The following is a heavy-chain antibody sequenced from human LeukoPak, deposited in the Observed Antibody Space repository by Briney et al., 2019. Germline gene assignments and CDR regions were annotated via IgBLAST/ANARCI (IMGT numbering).Heavy chain of an antibody. D-gene: IGHD5-12*01. CDR2: TSWNSGSI. CDR1: GFTFDDYA. Sequence: SLRLSCAASGFTFDDYAMHWVRQAPGKGLEWVSGTSWNSGSIGYADSVKGRFTISRDNAKNSLYLQMNSLRAEDTALYYCAEGGTDAYSGYDFFDYWGQGTLVTVSS. J-gene: IGHJ4*02. CDR3: AEGGTDAYSGYDFFDY. V-gene: IGHV3-9*01.